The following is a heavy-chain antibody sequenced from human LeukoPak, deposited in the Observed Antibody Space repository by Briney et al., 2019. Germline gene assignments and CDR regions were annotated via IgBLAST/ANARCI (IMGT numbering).Heavy chain of an antibody. CDR3: ARQQAWFGELPHDAFDI. V-gene: IGHV1-18*01. CDR1: GYTFTSYG. D-gene: IGHD3-10*01. CDR2: ISTYHGNT. J-gene: IGHJ3*02. Sequence: ASVKVSCKASGYTFTSYGISWVRQAPGLGLEWMGWISTYHGNTNYAQKLQGRVTMTTDTSTSTAYMELRSLRSDDTAVYYCARQQAWFGELPHDAFDIWGQGTMVTVSS.